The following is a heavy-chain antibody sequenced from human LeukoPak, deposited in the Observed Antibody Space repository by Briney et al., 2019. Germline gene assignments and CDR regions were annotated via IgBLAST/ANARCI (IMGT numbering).Heavy chain of an antibody. CDR1: GGSFSGYY. CDR2: INHSGST. Sequence: SETLSLTCAVYGGSFSGYYWSWIRQPPGKGLEGVGEINHSGSTNIVRTHYNPSLKSRGAISVDTSKNQFSLKLSSVTAADTAVYYCARRYLARPMDVWAKGTTVTVSS. CDR3: ARRYLARPMDV. J-gene: IGHJ6*04. V-gene: IGHV4-34*01. D-gene: IGHD3-16*02.